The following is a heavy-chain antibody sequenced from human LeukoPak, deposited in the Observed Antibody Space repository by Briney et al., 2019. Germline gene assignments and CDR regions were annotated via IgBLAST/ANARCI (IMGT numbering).Heavy chain of an antibody. V-gene: IGHV4-34*01. CDR3: ARVAEQQLVDY. CDR1: GGSFSGYY. D-gene: IGHD6-13*01. CDR2: IYHSGST. J-gene: IGHJ4*02. Sequence: SETLSLTCAVYGGSFSGYYWSWIRQPPGKGLEWIGYIYHSGSTYYNPSLKSRVTISVDRSKNQFSLKLSSVTAADTAVYYCARVAEQQLVDYWGQGTLVTVSS.